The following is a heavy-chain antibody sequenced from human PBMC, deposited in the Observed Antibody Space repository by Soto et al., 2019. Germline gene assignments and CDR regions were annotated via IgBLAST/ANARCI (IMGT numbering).Heavy chain of an antibody. Sequence: QVQLVESGGGVVQPGRSLRLSCAASGFTFSSYGMHWVRQAPGKGLEWVAVISYDGSNKYYADSVKGRFTISRDNSKHTLYLQMNSLRAEDTAVYYGAKVPTPNALFDYWGQGTLVTVSS. V-gene: IGHV3-30*18. CDR2: ISYDGSNK. J-gene: IGHJ4*02. D-gene: IGHD3-16*01. CDR3: AKVPTPNALFDY. CDR1: GFTFSSYG.